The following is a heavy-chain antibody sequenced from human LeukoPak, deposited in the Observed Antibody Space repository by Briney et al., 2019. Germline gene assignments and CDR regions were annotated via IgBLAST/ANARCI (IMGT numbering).Heavy chain of an antibody. V-gene: IGHV1-2*06. Sequence: ASVKVSCKAAGYTFTGYYMHWVRQAPGQGLEWMGRINPNSGGTNYAQKFQGRVTMTRDTSISTAYMELSRLRSDDTAVYYCARGPQHIVVVTATHRYFDYWGQGTLVTVSS. D-gene: IGHD2-21*02. CDR2: INPNSGGT. J-gene: IGHJ4*02. CDR3: ARGPQHIVVVTATHRYFDY. CDR1: GYTFTGYY.